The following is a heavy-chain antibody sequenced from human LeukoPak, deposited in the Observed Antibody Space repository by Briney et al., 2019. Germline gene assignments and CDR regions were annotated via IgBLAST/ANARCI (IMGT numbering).Heavy chain of an antibody. CDR2: IYTSGST. J-gene: IGHJ4*02. D-gene: IGHD3-3*01. Sequence: SETLSLTCTVSGGSISSYFWSWIRQPAGKGLEWIGRIYTSGSTNYNPSLKSRVTISADKSTNQYSLKLSSVTAADTAVYYCARDRFGDLNYFDYWGQGTLVTVSS. CDR3: ARDRFGDLNYFDY. V-gene: IGHV4-4*07. CDR1: GGSISSYF.